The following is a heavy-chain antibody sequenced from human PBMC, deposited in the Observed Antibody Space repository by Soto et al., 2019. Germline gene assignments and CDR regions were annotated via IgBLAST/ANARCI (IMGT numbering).Heavy chain of an antibody. V-gene: IGHV1-18*04. CDR2: VSGNNGAS. Sequence: ASVKVSCKASGYTSADFDISWVRQAPGQGLEWMGWVSGNNGASNPAPKVQGRITMTLDTSTGVSYMALRSLRSDDTAIYYCVRDQKYFRVNGNWLDSWGQGTLVTVSS. J-gene: IGHJ5*01. CDR1: GYTSADFD. D-gene: IGHD2-2*01. CDR3: VRDQKYFRVNGNWLDS.